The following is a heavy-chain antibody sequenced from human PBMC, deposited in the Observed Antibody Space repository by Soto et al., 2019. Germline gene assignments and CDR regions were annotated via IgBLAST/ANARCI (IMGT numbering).Heavy chain of an antibody. D-gene: IGHD3-10*01. V-gene: IGHV3-9*01. Sequence: EAHLVESGGGLVQPGRSLRLSCVASGFTFDDYAIHWVRQAPGKGLEWVSGISWNGAATGYADSVKGRFTISRDNAKNSLYLQMRSLRTEDTAIYYCANLPLYGSGFDCWGQGTLVTVSS. J-gene: IGHJ4*02. CDR2: ISWNGAAT. CDR1: GFTFDDYA. CDR3: ANLPLYGSGFDC.